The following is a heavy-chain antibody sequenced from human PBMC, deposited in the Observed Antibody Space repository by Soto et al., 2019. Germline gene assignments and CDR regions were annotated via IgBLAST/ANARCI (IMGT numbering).Heavy chain of an antibody. V-gene: IGHV3-53*04. J-gene: IGHJ4*02. CDR3: VSCGLYYDFSDDY. Sequence: EVQLVESGGVLVQPGGSLRLSCAASGFTVSSNYMRWFRQAPGKGLEWVSVLYSGGSTYYADAVKGRFTISRHNSKNTLYLQMNSLRAEDTAVYYCVSCGLYYDFSDDYWGQGTLVTVSS. CDR2: LYSGGST. D-gene: IGHD3-3*01. CDR1: GFTVSSNY.